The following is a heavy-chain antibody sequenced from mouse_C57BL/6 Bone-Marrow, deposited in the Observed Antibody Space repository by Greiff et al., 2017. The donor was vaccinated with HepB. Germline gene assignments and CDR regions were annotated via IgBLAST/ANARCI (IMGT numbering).Heavy chain of an antibody. J-gene: IGHJ2*01. CDR1: GYSITSDY. Sequence: VQLKESGPGLAKPSQSLSLTCSVTGYSITSDYWNWIRKFPGNKLEYMGYISYSGSTYYNPSLKSRISITRDTSKNQYYLQLNSVTTEDTATYYGARGIYYGNYLYFDYWGQGTTLTVSS. CDR2: ISYSGST. CDR3: ARGIYYGNYLYFDY. V-gene: IGHV3-8*01. D-gene: IGHD2-1*01.